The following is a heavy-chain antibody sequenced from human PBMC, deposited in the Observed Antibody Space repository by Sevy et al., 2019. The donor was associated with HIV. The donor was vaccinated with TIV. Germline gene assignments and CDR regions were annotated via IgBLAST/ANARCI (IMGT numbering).Heavy chain of an antibody. D-gene: IGHD3-22*01. CDR2: VSYDGTTK. V-gene: IGHV3-30*18. CDR1: GFTFSNYG. CDR3: AKGSKATDSAFDI. J-gene: IGHJ3*02. Sequence: GGSLRLSCAASGFTFSNYGMHWVRQAPGKGLDWVAVVSYDGTTKYYAESVRGRFTISRDNYKNMVYLQMNSLRAEDTAVFYCAKGSKATDSAFDIWGQGTMVTASS.